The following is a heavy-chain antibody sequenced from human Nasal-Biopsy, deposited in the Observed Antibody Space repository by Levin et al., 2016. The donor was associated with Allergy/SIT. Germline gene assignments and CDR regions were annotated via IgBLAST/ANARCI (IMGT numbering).Heavy chain of an antibody. D-gene: IGHD3-22*01. V-gene: IGHV3-23*01. CDR1: GFRSSDCG. J-gene: IGHJ4*02. Sequence: GESLKISCVVSGFRSSDCGMNWVRQAPGKGLEWVSTISSDGSGTHYADSVKGRFIISRDNSKNTIYLQMNSLRAEDTALYYCGVDYDSSLYSFWMDFDYWGQGTPVTVSS. CDR2: ISSDGSGT. CDR3: GVDYDSSLYSFWMDFDY.